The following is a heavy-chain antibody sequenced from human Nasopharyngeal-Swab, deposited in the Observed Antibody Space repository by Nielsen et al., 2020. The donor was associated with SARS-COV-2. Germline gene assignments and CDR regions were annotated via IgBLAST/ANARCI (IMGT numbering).Heavy chain of an antibody. V-gene: IGHV3-7*01. Sequence: GESLKISCAASGFTFSSYWMTWVRQAPGKGLEWVANIKHDGSAKYYADSVKGRFTISRDNSKNTLYLQMNSLRAEDTAVYYCANLIFGDAFDIWGQGTMVTVSS. CDR2: IKHDGSAK. J-gene: IGHJ3*02. CDR1: GFTFSSYW. CDR3: ANLIFGDAFDI. D-gene: IGHD3-3*01.